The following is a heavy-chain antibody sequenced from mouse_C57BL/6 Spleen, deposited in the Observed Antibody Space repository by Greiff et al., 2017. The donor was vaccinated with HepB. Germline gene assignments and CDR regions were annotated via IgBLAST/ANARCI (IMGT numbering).Heavy chain of an antibody. CDR2: IRSKSNKYAT. D-gene: IGHD2-9*01. Sequence: EVKLVESGGGLVQPKGSLKLSCAASGFSFNTYAMNWVRQAPGKGLEWVARIRSKSNKYATYYADSVKDRFTISRDDSESMLYLQMNNFKTEDTAMYYCVRPYYGYDGGYFDVWGTGTTVTVSS. CDR1: GFSFNTYA. J-gene: IGHJ1*03. CDR3: VRPYYGYDGGYFDV. V-gene: IGHV10-1*01.